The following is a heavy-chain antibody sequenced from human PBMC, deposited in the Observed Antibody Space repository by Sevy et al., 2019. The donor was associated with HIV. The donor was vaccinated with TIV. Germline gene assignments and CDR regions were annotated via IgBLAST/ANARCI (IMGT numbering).Heavy chain of an antibody. V-gene: IGHV3-48*03. CDR1: GFAFSSYD. J-gene: IGHJ4*02. Sequence: GGSLRLSCAASGFAFSSYDIHWVRQAPGKGLDWISFISSDATSINYADSVKGRFTISRDNAKTSLYLQMNSLRAEDTAVYYCARDLPPSATIVPHFDYWGQDALVTVSS. D-gene: IGHD1-26*01. CDR2: ISSDATSI. CDR3: ARDLPPSATIVPHFDY.